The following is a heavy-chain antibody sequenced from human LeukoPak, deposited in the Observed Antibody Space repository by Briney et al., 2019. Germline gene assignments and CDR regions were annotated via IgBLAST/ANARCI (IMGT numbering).Heavy chain of an antibody. D-gene: IGHD6-19*01. V-gene: IGHV4-59*01. CDR2: MYNKGST. Sequence: PSETLSLTCTVSAGSIGSYYWSWIRQPPGKGLEWIGYMYNKGSTSYNPSLKSRVTISVDTSKNQFSLKVRSVTAADTAVYYCARDRPGIAVAGDALDIWGQGTMVTISS. CDR1: AGSIGSYY. J-gene: IGHJ3*02. CDR3: ARDRPGIAVAGDALDI.